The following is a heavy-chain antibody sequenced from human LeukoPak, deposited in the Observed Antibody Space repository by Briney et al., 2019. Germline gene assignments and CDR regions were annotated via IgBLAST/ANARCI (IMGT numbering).Heavy chain of an antibody. CDR3: ASGNSHAFDI. CDR1: GFTFSDYW. CDR2: IDLAGKYT. V-gene: IGHV3-74*01. Sequence: GGSQRLSCAASGFTFSDYWMHWVRQAPGKGLVWVSRIDLAGKYTTYADSVKGRFTISRDNAKDTLYLQMNSLRAEDTAVYYCASGNSHAFDIWGQGTMVTVSS. J-gene: IGHJ3*02.